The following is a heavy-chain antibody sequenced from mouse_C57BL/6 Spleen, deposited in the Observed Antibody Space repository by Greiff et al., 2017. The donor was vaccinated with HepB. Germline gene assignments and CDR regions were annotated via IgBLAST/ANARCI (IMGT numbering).Heavy chain of an antibody. CDR3: ARDDGYAY. CDR1: GYAFSSSW. Sequence: VQLQQSGPELVKPGASVKISCKASGYAFSSSWMNWVKQRPGKGLEWIGRIYPGDGDTNYNGKFKGKATLTADKSSSTAYMQPSSLTSEESAVYFCARDDGYAYWGQGARVTVSA. D-gene: IGHD2-3*01. V-gene: IGHV1-82*01. J-gene: IGHJ3*01. CDR2: IYPGDGDT.